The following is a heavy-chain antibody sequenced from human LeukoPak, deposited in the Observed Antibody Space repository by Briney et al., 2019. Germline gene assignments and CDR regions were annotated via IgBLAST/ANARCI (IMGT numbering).Heavy chain of an antibody. CDR2: ISAYNGNA. V-gene: IGHV1-18*01. D-gene: IGHD5-12*01. J-gene: IGHJ4*02. CDR3: ARDRGKDIVATIDY. Sequence: ASVKVSCKASGYTSTNYGISWVRQAPGQGLEWMGWISAYNGNANYAQKLQGRVTMTTDTSTSTAYMELRSLRSDDTAVYYCARDRGKDIVATIDYWGQGTLVTVSS. CDR1: GYTSTNYG.